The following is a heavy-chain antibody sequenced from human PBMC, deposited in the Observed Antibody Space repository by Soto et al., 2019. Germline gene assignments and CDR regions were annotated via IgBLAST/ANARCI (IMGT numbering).Heavy chain of an antibody. CDR3: ARGWELLEYYYSGMDV. D-gene: IGHD1-26*01. CDR1: GGSISSYY. CDR2: IYYSGST. V-gene: IGHV4-59*08. J-gene: IGHJ6*02. Sequence: PSETLSLTCTVSGGSISSYYWSWIRQPPGKGLEWIGYIYYSGSTNYNPSLKSRVTISVDTSKNQFSLKLSSVTAADTAVYYCARGWELLEYYYSGMDVWGQGTTVTVSS.